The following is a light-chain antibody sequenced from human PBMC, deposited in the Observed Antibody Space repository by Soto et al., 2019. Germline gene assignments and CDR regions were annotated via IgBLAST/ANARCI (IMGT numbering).Light chain of an antibody. Sequence: DIPMTQSPSSLSASVGDRVTITCRASQSISDYLNWYQQKPGKAPNLLIYAASSLQSGVPSRFSGRGSGTDFTLTISSLQPEDFATYYCQQSSTPPLSFGGGTKVEVK. CDR3: QQSSTPPLS. J-gene: IGKJ4*01. CDR2: AAS. CDR1: QSISDY. V-gene: IGKV1-39*01.